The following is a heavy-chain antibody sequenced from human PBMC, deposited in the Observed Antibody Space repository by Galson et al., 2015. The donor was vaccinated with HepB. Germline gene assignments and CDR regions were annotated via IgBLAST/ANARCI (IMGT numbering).Heavy chain of an antibody. J-gene: IGHJ6*02. CDR1: GYTFTSYG. Sequence: SVKVSCKASGYTFTSYGISWVRQAPGQGLEWMGWISAYNGNTNYAQKLQGRVTMTTDTSTRTAYMELRSLRSDDTAVYYCARSYIGSGSYYSRYYGMDVWGQGTTVTVSS. V-gene: IGHV1-18*01. CDR3: ARSYIGSGSYYSRYYGMDV. CDR2: ISAYNGNT. D-gene: IGHD3-10*01.